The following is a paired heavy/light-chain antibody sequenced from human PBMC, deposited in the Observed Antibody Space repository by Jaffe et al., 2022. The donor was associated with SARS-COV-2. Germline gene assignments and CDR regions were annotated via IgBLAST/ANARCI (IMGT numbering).Light chain of an antibody. Sequence: DIQMTQSPSSLSASVGDRVTITCRASQTVGTFLNWYQQKPGKAPNLLIYSASTFQSGVPSRFRGSGSGTDFTLTISSLQPEDFATYYCQQSHTAPYTFGQGTKLEIK. V-gene: IGKV1-39*01. CDR2: SAS. CDR3: QQSHTAPYT. CDR1: QTVGTF. J-gene: IGKJ2*01.
Heavy chain of an antibody. Sequence: EVQLVESGGGLVQPGGSLRLSCASSGFTFSTSGMTWVRQAPGKGLEWVASIKQDGSETKYVDSVKGRFTISRDNAKNSLFLQMNSLRAEDTAVYYCARVYRSDSYWSATRFFDYWGQGTLVTVSS. V-gene: IGHV3-7*01. J-gene: IGHJ4*02. CDR2: IKQDGSET. CDR1: GFTFSTSG. D-gene: IGHD1-26*01. CDR3: ARVYRSDSYWSATRFFDY.